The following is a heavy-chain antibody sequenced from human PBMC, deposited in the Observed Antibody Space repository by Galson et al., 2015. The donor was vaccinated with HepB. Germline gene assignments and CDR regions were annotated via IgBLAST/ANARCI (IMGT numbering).Heavy chain of an antibody. CDR2: LNADNGHT. Sequence: SVKVSCKASGYTFTRYVMLWVRQAPGQRLEWMGWLNADNGHTKYSRKFQGRVTFTRDTSASTAYMDLRSLRSEDTAVYYCARGGPTVTTTYTTLADYWGQGSLVTVSS. D-gene: IGHD4-11*01. CDR1: GYTFTRYV. CDR3: ARGGPTVTTTYTTLADY. J-gene: IGHJ4*02. V-gene: IGHV1-3*01.